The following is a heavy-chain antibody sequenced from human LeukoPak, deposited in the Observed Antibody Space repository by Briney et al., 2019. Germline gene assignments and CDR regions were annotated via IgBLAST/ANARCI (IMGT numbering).Heavy chain of an antibody. J-gene: IGHJ4*02. V-gene: IGHV4-4*07. CDR1: GDSISTYS. CDR2: ISASGNT. Sequence: SETLSLTCIVSGDSISTYSWNWIRQSAGKEMEWIGRISASGNTNYNPSLKSRVTMSVDTSKNHFSVKVNSVIAADTAVYYCARGSDRRVRGVTISRGIDYWGQGTLVTVSS. CDR3: ARGSDRRVRGVTISRGIDY. D-gene: IGHD3-10*01.